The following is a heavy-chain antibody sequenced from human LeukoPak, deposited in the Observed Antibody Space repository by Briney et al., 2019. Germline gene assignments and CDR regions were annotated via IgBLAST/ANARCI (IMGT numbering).Heavy chain of an antibody. J-gene: IGHJ4*02. Sequence: PGGSLRLSCAASGFTFSSYAMSWVRQAPGKGLEWVSAISGSGGSTYYADSVKGRFTISRDNSKNTLYLQMNSLRAEDTAVYYCAKDPGYCSGGSCYFLPLDYWGQGTLVTVSS. V-gene: IGHV3-23*01. CDR3: AKDPGYCSGGSCYFLPLDY. D-gene: IGHD2-15*01. CDR1: GFTFSSYA. CDR2: ISGSGGST.